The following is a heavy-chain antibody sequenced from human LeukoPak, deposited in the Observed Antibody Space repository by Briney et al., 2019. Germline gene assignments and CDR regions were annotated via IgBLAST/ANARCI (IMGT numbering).Heavy chain of an antibody. Sequence: GGSLRPTCAVSGFTYDDYGMSWVRQAPGKGLEWVSGINWNGGNTGYADSVKGRFTISRDNAKNSLYLQMNSLRAEDTALYYCARIRRGSSSWYYFDSWGQGTLVTVSS. J-gene: IGHJ4*02. CDR2: INWNGGNT. V-gene: IGHV3-20*04. CDR3: ARIRRGSSSWYYFDS. D-gene: IGHD6-13*01. CDR1: GFTYDDYG.